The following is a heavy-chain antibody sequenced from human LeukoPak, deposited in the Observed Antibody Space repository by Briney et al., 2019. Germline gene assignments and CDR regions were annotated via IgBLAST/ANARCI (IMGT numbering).Heavy chain of an antibody. Sequence: SETLSLTXTVSGGSISSYYWSWIRQPAGKGLEWIGRIYTSGSTNYNPSLKSRVTMSVDTSKNQFSLKLSSVTAADTAVYYCASEDYDFWSGRQRYYFDYWGQGTLVTVSS. CDR1: GGSISSYY. D-gene: IGHD3-3*01. CDR3: ASEDYDFWSGRQRYYFDY. J-gene: IGHJ4*02. V-gene: IGHV4-4*07. CDR2: IYTSGST.